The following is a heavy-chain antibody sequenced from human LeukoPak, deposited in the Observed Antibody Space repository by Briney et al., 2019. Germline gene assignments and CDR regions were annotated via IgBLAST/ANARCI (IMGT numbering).Heavy chain of an antibody. Sequence: PGGSLRLSCAASGFTFSSYAMHWVRQAPGQGLEYVSAISSNGGSTYYANSVKGRFTISRDNSKNTLYLQMNSLRAEDTAVYYCARDLGGGDCYWGQGTLVTVSS. CDR1: GFTFSSYA. CDR3: ARDLGGGDCY. V-gene: IGHV3-64*01. CDR2: ISSNGGST. J-gene: IGHJ4*02. D-gene: IGHD2-21*02.